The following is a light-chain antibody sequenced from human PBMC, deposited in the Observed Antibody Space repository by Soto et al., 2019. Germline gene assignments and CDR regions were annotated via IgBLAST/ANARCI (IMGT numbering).Light chain of an antibody. V-gene: IGLV2-8*01. CDR2: EVN. Sequence: QSALTQPPSASGSPGQSATISCTGTSSDVGGYNYVSWYQQHPGKAPKLMIYEVNKRPSGVPDRFSGSKSGNTASLTVSGLQAEDEADYYCSSYTGNNNLIFGGGTKVTVL. CDR3: SSYTGNNNLI. CDR1: SSDVGGYNY. J-gene: IGLJ2*01.